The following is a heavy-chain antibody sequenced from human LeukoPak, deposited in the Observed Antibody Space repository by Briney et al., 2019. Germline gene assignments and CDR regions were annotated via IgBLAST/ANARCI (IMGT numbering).Heavy chain of an antibody. CDR2: INHSGST. D-gene: IGHD5-18*01. CDR3: AREVPGYSYGYGRMDV. Sequence: SETLSLTCAVYGGSFSGYYWSWIRQPPGKGLEWIGEINHSGSTNYNPSLKSRVTISVDTSKNQFSLKLSSVTAADTAVYYCAREVPGYSYGYGRMDVWGQGTTVTVSS. V-gene: IGHV4-34*01. J-gene: IGHJ6*02. CDR1: GGSFSGYY.